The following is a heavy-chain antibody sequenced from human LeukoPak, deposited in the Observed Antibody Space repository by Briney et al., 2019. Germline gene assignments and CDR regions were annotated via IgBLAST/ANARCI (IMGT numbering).Heavy chain of an antibody. V-gene: IGHV4-39*07. CDR1: GGSISSSRYY. CDR3: ARGYYYYDSSGYYETPFDY. J-gene: IGHJ4*02. Sequence: SETLSLTCTVSGGSISSSRYYWGWIRQPPGKGLEWIGEINHSGSTNYNPSLKSRVTISVDTSKNQFSLKLSSVTAADTAVYYCARGYYYYDSSGYYETPFDYWGQGTLVTVSS. D-gene: IGHD3-22*01. CDR2: INHSGST.